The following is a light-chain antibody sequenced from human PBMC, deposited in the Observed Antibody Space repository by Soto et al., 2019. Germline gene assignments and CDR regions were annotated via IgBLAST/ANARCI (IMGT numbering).Light chain of an antibody. CDR2: KAS. CDR1: QSVSSK. J-gene: IGKJ5*01. CDR3: QQYNTYWT. V-gene: IGKV1-5*03. Sequence: DIQMTQSPSTLSASEGDRVTITCRASQSVSSKLAWYRQKPGKAPKLLIYKASSLESGVPSRFSGSGSGTEFTLTISSLQPDDFATYYCQQYNTYWTFGQGTRREIK.